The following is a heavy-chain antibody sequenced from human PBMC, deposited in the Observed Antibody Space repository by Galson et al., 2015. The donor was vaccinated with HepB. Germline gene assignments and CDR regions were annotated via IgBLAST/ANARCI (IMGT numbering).Heavy chain of an antibody. CDR3: AKDDYHDSSGYDPIDH. CDR1: GFTFNKYG. J-gene: IGHJ4*02. CDR2: LQNDGSDE. V-gene: IGHV3-30*02. Sequence: SLRLSCAASGFTFNKYGTHWVRQAPGKGLEWVAFLQNDGSDEYYADSVKGRFSISRDTSKNTIYLQMSSLRVEDTAMYYCAKDDYHDSSGYDPIDHWGQGTLVTVSS. D-gene: IGHD3-22*01.